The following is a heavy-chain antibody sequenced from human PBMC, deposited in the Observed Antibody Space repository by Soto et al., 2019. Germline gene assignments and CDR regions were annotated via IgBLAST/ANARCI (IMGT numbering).Heavy chain of an antibody. CDR1: GGSISSGGYY. J-gene: IGHJ4*02. CDR3: ATNQLDYGDYVGRGQFDY. V-gene: IGHV4-31*03. CDR2: IYYSGST. D-gene: IGHD4-17*01. Sequence: SETLSLTCTVSGGSISSGGYYWSWIRQHPGKGLEWIGYIYYSGSTYYNPSLKSRVTISVDTSKNQFSLKLSSVTAADTAVYYCATNQLDYGDYVGRGQFDYWGQGTLVTVSS.